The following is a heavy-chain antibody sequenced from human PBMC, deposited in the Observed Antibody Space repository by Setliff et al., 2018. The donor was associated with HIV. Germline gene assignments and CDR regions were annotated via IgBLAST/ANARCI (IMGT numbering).Heavy chain of an antibody. CDR2: INVGSGNT. Sequence: ASVKVSCKASGYGFTRKIIHWVRQAPGQRLEWMGWINVGSGNTEFSQKFQDRVTFGRDISSGIAYMGLSSLRSEDTAVYYCARKGYFDFCGQGTLVTVSS. V-gene: IGHV1-3*01. CDR1: GYGFTRKI. CDR3: ARKGYFDF. J-gene: IGHJ4*02.